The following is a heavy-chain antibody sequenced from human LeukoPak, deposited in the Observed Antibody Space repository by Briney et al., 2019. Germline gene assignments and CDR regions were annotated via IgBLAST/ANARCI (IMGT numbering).Heavy chain of an antibody. CDR3: ARDSVGSYYYYLYL. Sequence: GGSLRLSCAASGFTFSSYWMSWVRQAPGKGLEWVANIMSDATQKYSLHSVKGRFTISISHPKNSLYLQMNSLRADDTAVYYSARDSVGSYYYYLYLCCKGPTVTVSS. V-gene: IGHV3-7*01. CDR1: GFTFSSYW. J-gene: IGHJ6*03. CDR2: IMSDATQK. D-gene: IGHD6-13*01.